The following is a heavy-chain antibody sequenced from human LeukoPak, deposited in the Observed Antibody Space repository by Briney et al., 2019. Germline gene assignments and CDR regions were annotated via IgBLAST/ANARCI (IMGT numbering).Heavy chain of an antibody. Sequence: ASVKVSCKASGYTFTSYDINWVRQATGQGLEWMGWMNPNSGNTGYAQKFQGRVTMTRNTSISTAYMELSSLRSEDTAVYYCAREGYSKWNYYYGMDVWGQGTTVTVSS. CDR3: AREGYSKWNYYYGMDV. CDR2: MNPNSGNT. CDR1: GYTFTSYD. V-gene: IGHV1-8*01. J-gene: IGHJ6*02. D-gene: IGHD1-26*01.